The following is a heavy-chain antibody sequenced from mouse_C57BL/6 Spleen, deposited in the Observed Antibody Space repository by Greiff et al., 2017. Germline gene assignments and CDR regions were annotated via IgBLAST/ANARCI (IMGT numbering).Heavy chain of an antibody. CDR3: AIFITTVVATLRDY. CDR2: IDPSDSYT. D-gene: IGHD1-1*01. Sequence: QVQLQQPGAELVMPGASVKLSCKASGYTFTSYWMHWVKQRPGQGLEWIGEIDPSDSYTNYNQKFKGKSTLTVDKSSSTAYMQLSSLTSEDSAVYYCAIFITTVVATLRDYWGQGTTLTVSS. V-gene: IGHV1-69*01. CDR1: GYTFTSYW. J-gene: IGHJ2*01.